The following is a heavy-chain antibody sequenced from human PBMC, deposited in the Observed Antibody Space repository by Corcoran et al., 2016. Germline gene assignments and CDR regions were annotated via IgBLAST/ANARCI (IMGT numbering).Heavy chain of an antibody. CDR3: ARGGGWSSGRFRAFGF. D-gene: IGHD6-25*01. V-gene: IGHV3-74*03. J-gene: IGHJ3*01. Sequence: EVQLMESGGGLVQPGGSLRLSCAASGFAFSTYWMHWVRQVPGKGLMWASRITGDGSDKTYADSVKGRFTISRDNAENTLYLQMDSLRAEDTAVYYCARGGGWSSGRFRAFGFWGQGTMVTVSS. CDR1: GFAFSTYW. CDR2: ITGDGSDK.